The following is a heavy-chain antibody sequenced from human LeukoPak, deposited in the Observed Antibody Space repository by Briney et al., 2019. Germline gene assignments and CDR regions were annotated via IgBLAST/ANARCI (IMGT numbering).Heavy chain of an antibody. Sequence: ASVKVSCKASGYTFTGYYMHWVRQAPGQGLEWMGWINPNSAGTNYAQKFQGRVTMTRDTSISTAYMELSRLRSDDTAVYYCARVRTNYYDSGGYPKAFDYWGQGTLVTVSS. CDR1: GYTFTGYY. CDR2: INPNSAGT. J-gene: IGHJ4*02. V-gene: IGHV1-2*02. CDR3: ARVRTNYYDSGGYPKAFDY. D-gene: IGHD3-22*01.